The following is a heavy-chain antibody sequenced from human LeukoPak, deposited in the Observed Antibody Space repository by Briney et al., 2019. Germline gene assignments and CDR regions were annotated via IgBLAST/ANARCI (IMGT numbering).Heavy chain of an antibody. D-gene: IGHD1-20*01. CDR2: IYTSGST. J-gene: IGHJ6*03. V-gene: IGHV4-61*02. CDR3: ARDVERWYNWNYYYMDV. CDR1: GGSISSGSYY. Sequence: PSQTLSLTCTVSGGSISSGSYYWSWTRQPAGKGLEWIGRIYTSGSTNYNPSLKSRVTISVDTSKNQFSLQLNSVTPEDTAVYYCARDVERWYNWNYYYMDVWGKGTTVTVSS.